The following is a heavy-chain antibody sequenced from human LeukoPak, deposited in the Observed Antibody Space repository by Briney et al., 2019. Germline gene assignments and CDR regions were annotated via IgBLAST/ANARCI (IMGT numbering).Heavy chain of an antibody. J-gene: IGHJ4*02. Sequence: GGSLRLSCAASGFTFSSYEMNWVRRAPGKGLEWVSYISSSGSTIYYADSVKGRFTISRDNAKNSLYLQMNSLRAEDTAVYYCARDHVAVAGEWGQGTLVTVSS. CDR2: ISSSGSTI. V-gene: IGHV3-48*03. CDR1: GFTFSSYE. CDR3: ARDHVAVAGE. D-gene: IGHD6-19*01.